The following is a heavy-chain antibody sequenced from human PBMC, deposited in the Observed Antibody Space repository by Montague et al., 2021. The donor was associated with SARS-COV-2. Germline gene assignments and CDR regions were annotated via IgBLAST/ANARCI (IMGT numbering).Heavy chain of an antibody. J-gene: IGHJ3*01. Sequence: TLSLTCAVSGGPVSSGAYSWTWVRQPPGKGLVWIGYIHHDRHTYYNPSLRSRVTISVERSKNQFSLKLTSVSAADTAVYFCAKSRITMVRGIYDAFDVWGRGTMVTVSS. D-gene: IGHD3-10*01. CDR2: IHHDRHT. CDR3: AKSRITMVRGIYDAFDV. V-gene: IGHV4-30-2*01. CDR1: GGPVSSGAYS.